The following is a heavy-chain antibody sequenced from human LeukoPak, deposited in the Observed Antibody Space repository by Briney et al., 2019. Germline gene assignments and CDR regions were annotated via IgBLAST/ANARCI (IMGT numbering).Heavy chain of an antibody. CDR3: ARGHTPMVNY. Sequence: SETLSLTCAVHGGSFSGYYWSWIRQPPGKGLEWIGEINHSGSTNYNPSLKSRVTISLDTSKNQFSLRLSSVTAADTAVYYCARGHTPMVNYWGQGTLVTVSS. CDR1: GGSFSGYY. J-gene: IGHJ4*02. D-gene: IGHD5-18*01. CDR2: INHSGST. V-gene: IGHV4-34*01.